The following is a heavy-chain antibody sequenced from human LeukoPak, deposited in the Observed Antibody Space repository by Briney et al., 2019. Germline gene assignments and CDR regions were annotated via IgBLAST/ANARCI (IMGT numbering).Heavy chain of an antibody. CDR2: ISSRGSDQ. J-gene: IGHJ4*02. V-gene: IGHV3-30*18. CDR3: AKDNYYDTSAFVDY. CDR1: GSTFSSYG. D-gene: IGHD3-22*01. Sequence: QPGRSLRLSCAASGSTFSSYGMHWVRRTPVKGLEWVAAISSRGSDQYYADPVKGRFTISRDNSKNTLYLQMSSLRAEDTAVYFCAKDNYYDTSAFVDYWGQGTLVTVSS.